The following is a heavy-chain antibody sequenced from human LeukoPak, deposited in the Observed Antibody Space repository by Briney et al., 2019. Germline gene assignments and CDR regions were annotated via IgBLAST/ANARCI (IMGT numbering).Heavy chain of an antibody. V-gene: IGHV4-39*07. D-gene: IGHD3-10*01. CDR3: ARDPNMVRGVIGAFEI. J-gene: IGHJ3*02. CDR1: GGSISSSSYY. Sequence: SETLSLTCTVSGGSISSSSYYWGWIRQPPGKGLEWIGSIYYSGSTYYNPSLKSRVTISVDTSKNQFSLKLSSVTAADTAVYYCARDPNMVRGVIGAFEIWGQGTMVTVSS. CDR2: IYYSGST.